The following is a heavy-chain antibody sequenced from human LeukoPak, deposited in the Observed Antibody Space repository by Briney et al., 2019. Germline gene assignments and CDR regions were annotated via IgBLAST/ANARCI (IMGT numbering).Heavy chain of an antibody. CDR3: ARGAYCTNGVCYTPHYYYYYGMDV. J-gene: IGHJ6*02. Sequence: GASVKVSCKASGYTFTSYDINWVRQATGQGLEWMGWMNPNSGNTGYAQKVQGRVTMTRNTSISTAYMELSSLRSEDTAVYYCARGAYCTNGVCYTPHYYYYYGMDVWGQGTTVTVSS. V-gene: IGHV1-8*01. CDR1: GYTFTSYD. D-gene: IGHD2-8*01. CDR2: MNPNSGNT.